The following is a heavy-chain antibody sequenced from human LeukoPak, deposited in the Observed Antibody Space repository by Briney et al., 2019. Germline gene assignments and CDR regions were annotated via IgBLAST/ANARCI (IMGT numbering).Heavy chain of an antibody. V-gene: IGHV3-9*01. CDR3: AKDAAADPYYFDY. D-gene: IGHD6-13*01. J-gene: IGHJ4*02. CDR2: ISWNSGSI. CDR1: GFTFDDYA. Sequence: GGSLRLSCAASGFTFDDYAMHWVRQAPGKGLEWVSGISWNSGSIGYADSVKGRFTISRDNAKNSLYLQMNSLRAEDTALYYCAKDAAADPYYFDYWGQGTLVTVSS.